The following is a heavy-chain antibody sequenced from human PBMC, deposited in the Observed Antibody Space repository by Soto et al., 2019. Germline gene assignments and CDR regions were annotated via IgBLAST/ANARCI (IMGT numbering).Heavy chain of an antibody. J-gene: IGHJ6*02. D-gene: IGHD3-3*01. CDR1: GFTFSGYW. CDR3: AKVLNDFWSGSYYYYYGMDV. CDR2: VTADGGT. Sequence: GGSLRLSCAASGFTFSGYWMSWVRQAPGKGLEWVSTVTADGGTYYADSVKGRFTISRDNSKNTLYLQMNSLRAEDTAVYYCAKVLNDFWSGSYYYYYGMDVWGQGTTVTVSS. V-gene: IGHV3-23*01.